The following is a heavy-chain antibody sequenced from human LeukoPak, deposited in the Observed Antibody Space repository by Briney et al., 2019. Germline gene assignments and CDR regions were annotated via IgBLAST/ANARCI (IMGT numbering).Heavy chain of an antibody. J-gene: IGHJ4*02. CDR2: INSDGSST. CDR1: GFTFSSYW. D-gene: IGHD5-12*01. V-gene: IGHV3-74*01. CDR3: ARHYRGGYELYYFDY. Sequence: GGSLRLSCAASGFTFSSYWMHWVRQAPGKGLVWVSRINSDGSSTSYADSVKGRFTISRDNAKNSLFLQMNSLRAEDTAVYYCARHYRGGYELYYFDYWGQGTLVTVSS.